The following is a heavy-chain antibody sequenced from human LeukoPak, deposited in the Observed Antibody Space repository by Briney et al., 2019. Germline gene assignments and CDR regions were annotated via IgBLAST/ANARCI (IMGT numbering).Heavy chain of an antibody. J-gene: IGHJ3*02. CDR2: IIPIFGTA. CDR1: GGTFSSYA. V-gene: IGHV1-69*06. D-gene: IGHD3-22*01. CDR3: ATSSMIHPGAFDI. Sequence: SVKVSCKASGGTFSSYAISWVRQAPGQGLEWMGGIIPIFGTANYAQKFQGRVTITADKSTSTAYMELSSLRSEDTAVYYCATSSMIHPGAFDIWGQGTMVTVSS.